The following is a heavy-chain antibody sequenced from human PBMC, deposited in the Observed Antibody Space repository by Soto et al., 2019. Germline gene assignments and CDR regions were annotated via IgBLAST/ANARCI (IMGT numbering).Heavy chain of an antibody. CDR3: ARGLPYQAPGRQYYFDY. V-gene: IGHV4-34*01. CDR1: GGSFSGHY. CDR2: INHSGST. Sequence: KTSETLSLTCAVYGGSFSGHYWSWIRQPPGKGLEWIGEINHSGSTNYNPSLKSRVTISVDTSKNQFSLKLSSVTAADTAVYYCARGLPYQAPGRQYYFDYWGQGTLVTVSS. D-gene: IGHD1-1*01. J-gene: IGHJ4*02.